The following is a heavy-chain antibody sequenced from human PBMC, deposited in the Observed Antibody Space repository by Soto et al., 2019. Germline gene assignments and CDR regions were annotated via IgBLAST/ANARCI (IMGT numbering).Heavy chain of an antibody. CDR1: GFTVSSKY. V-gene: IGHV3-66*01. J-gene: IGHJ6*03. Sequence: GGSLRLSCAASGFTVSSKYMSWVRQAPGKGLEWVSVIYSGGSTYYADSVKGRFTISRDNSKNTLYLQMNSLRAEDTAVYYCASNVLRYFDWFHYMDVWGKGTTVTVSS. CDR3: ASNVLRYFDWFHYMDV. D-gene: IGHD3-9*01. CDR2: IYSGGST.